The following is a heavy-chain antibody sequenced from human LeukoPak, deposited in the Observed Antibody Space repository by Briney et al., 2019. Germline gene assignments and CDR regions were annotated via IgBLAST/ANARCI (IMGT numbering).Heavy chain of an antibody. J-gene: IGHJ3*02. CDR3: AREGEFAFDI. CDR1: GFTFSSNY. CDR2: IYSGGST. D-gene: IGHD3-16*01. Sequence: GGSLRISCAASGFTFSSNYMSWVRQAPGKGLEWVSVIYSGGSTYYADSVKGRFTISRDNSKNTLYLQMNGLRAEDTAVYYCAREGEFAFDIWGQGTMVTVSS. V-gene: IGHV3-53*01.